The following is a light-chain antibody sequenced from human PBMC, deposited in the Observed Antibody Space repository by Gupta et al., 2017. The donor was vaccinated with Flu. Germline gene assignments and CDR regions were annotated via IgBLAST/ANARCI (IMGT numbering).Light chain of an antibody. CDR3: VAWFDSLSALV. CDR1: TSNTGLKY. J-gene: IGLJ3*02. V-gene: IGLV1-47*01. Sequence: QSVLTQPPSPSGPPGQRVTISCSGDTSNTGLKYAYWYQQLPGTAPELLICGNNERPSGVPDRFSGSRSDTSASLAISGLRSEDEANYFCVAWFDSLSALVFGGGTKLTVL. CDR2: GNN.